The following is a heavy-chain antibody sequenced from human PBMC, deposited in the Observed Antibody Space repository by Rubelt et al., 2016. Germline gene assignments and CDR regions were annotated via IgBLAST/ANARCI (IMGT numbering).Heavy chain of an antibody. CDR1: GYTFTSYG. CDR2: ISAYNGNT. CDR3: ARDPLPVRGVIMTPTH. V-gene: IGHV1-18*01. D-gene: IGHD3-10*01. J-gene: IGHJ4*02. Sequence: QVQLVQSGAEVKKPGASVTVSCKASGYTFTSYGISWVRQAPGQGLEWMGWISAYNGNTNYAQNLTGRVTMTTGTSTSTAYMELTSLSSDVTAVYYCARDPLPVRGVIMTPTHWGQGTLVTVSS.